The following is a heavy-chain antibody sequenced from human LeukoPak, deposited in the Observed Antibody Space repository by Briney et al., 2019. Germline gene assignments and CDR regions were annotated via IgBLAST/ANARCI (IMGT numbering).Heavy chain of an antibody. Sequence: SSETLSLTCTVSGGSISSGGYYWSWIRQHPGKGLEWIGYIYYSGGTYYNPSLKSRVTISVDTSKNQFSLKLSSVTAADTAVYYCARVYMVRGVIMRNWFDPWGQGTLVTVSS. V-gene: IGHV4-31*03. CDR1: GGSISSGGYY. CDR3: ARVYMVRGVIMRNWFDP. D-gene: IGHD3-10*01. CDR2: IYYSGGT. J-gene: IGHJ5*02.